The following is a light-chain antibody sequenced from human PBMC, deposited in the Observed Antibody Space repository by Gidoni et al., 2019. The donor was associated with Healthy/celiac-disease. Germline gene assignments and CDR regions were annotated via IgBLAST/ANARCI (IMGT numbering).Light chain of an antibody. V-gene: IGKV3-20*01. CDR2: GAS. J-gene: IGKJ2*03. Sequence: EIVLTKSPGTLSLSPGERATLSCRASQSVSSSYLAWYQQKPGQAPRLLIYGASSRATGIPDRCSGSGSGTDFTLTISRLEPEDFAVYYCQQYGSSPQSFGQGTKLEIK. CDR1: QSVSSSY. CDR3: QQYGSSPQS.